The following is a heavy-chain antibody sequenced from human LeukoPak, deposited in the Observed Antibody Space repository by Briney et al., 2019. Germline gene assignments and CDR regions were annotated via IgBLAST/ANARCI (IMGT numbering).Heavy chain of an antibody. CDR2: IYYSGST. CDR1: GGPISSGDYY. J-gene: IGHJ3*02. V-gene: IGHV4-30-4*08. D-gene: IGHD2-2*01. CDR3: ARQAVVPAAPDAVDI. Sequence: SQTLSLTCTVSGGPISSGDYYWSWIRQPPGKGLEWIGYIYYSGSTYYNPSLKSRVTISVDTSKNQFSLKLSSVTAADTAVYYCARQAVVPAAPDAVDIWGQGTIVTVSS.